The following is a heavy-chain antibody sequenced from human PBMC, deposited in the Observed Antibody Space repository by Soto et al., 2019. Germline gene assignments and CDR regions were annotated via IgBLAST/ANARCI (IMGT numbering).Heavy chain of an antibody. J-gene: IGHJ6*02. CDR2: ISYDGSNK. V-gene: IGHV3-30*03. CDR1: GFTFSSYG. Sequence: QVQLVESGGGVVQPGRSLRLSCAASGFTFSSYGMHWVRQAPGKGLVWVAVISYDGSNKYYADSVKGRFSISRDNFKSTLYLQMNSLRAEDPAVDYCAAGGLTDGWGQGTTVTVSS. D-gene: IGHD3-10*01. CDR3: AAGGLTDG.